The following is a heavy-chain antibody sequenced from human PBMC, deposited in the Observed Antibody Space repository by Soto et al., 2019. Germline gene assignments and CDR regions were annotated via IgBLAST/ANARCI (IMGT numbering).Heavy chain of an antibody. D-gene: IGHD6-13*01. V-gene: IGHV1-8*01. CDR2: MIPNSGDT. CDR1: GYTFTSYD. J-gene: IGHJ5*02. Sequence: ASVKVSCKASGYTFTSYDINWVRQATGQGLEWMGWMIPNSGDTGYAQKFQGRVTMSRDTSISTAYLELSSLTSEDTAVYYCARTAAGTGWFDPWGQGTLVTVSS. CDR3: ARTAAGTGWFDP.